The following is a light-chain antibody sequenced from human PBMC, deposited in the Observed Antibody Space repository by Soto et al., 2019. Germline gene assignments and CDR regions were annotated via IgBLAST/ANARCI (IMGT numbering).Light chain of an antibody. CDR3: TSYTSSSTPYV. V-gene: IGLV2-14*01. CDR1: SSDVGGYTY. J-gene: IGLJ1*01. Sequence: QSLLTQPASVSGSPGQSITISCAGTSSDVGGYTYVSWYQQHPGKAPKLMIYDVSNWPSGVSNRFSGSKSGNTASLTISGLQAEDEADYYCTSYTSSSTPYVFGGGTKVTVL. CDR2: DVS.